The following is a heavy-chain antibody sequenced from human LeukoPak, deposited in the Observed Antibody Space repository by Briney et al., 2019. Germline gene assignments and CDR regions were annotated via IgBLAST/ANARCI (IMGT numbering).Heavy chain of an antibody. V-gene: IGHV3-48*03. D-gene: IGHD3-22*01. Sequence: GGSLRLSCLASGFAFSAYEMNWVRQAPGKGLEWVSYIAGSDTTTYYADSVKGRFTIFRDNAKNSLYLQMSSLRAEDTALYYCTTLGYHLDSWGQGTLVTVSS. CDR2: IAGSDTTT. CDR1: GFAFSAYE. CDR3: TTLGYHLDS. J-gene: IGHJ4*02.